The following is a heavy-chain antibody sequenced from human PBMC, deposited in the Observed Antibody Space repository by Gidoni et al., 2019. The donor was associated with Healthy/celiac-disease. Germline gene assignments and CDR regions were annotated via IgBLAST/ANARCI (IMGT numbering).Heavy chain of an antibody. CDR3: TRAGSGGGYSYGL. CDR2: IRSKAYGGTT. D-gene: IGHD5-18*01. CDR1: GFTFGAYA. J-gene: IGHJ4*02. V-gene: IGHV3-49*03. Sequence: EVHLVESGGGLVQPGRSLRLSCTASGFTFGAYAMSWFRQAPGKGLEWVGFIRSKAYGGTTEYAASVKGRFTISRDDSKSIAYLQMNSLKTEDTAVYYCTRAGSGGGYSYGLWGQGTLVTVSS.